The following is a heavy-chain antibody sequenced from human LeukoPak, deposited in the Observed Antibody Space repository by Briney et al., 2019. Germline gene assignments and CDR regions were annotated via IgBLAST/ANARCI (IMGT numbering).Heavy chain of an antibody. CDR2: ISAYNGNT. V-gene: IGHV1-18*04. CDR1: GYTFTKSY. CDR3: ARGSGYLPNYYFDY. D-gene: IGHD3-22*01. Sequence: ASVKVSCKASGYTFTKSYIHWVRQAPAQGLEWMGWISAYNGNTNYAQKLQGRVTMTTYTSTSTAYMELRSLRSDDTAVYYCARGSGYLPNYYFDYWGQGTLVTVSS. J-gene: IGHJ4*02.